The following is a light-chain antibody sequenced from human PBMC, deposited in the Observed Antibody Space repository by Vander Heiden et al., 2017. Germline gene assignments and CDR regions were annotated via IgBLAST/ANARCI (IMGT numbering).Light chain of an antibody. J-gene: IGKJ2*01. CDR2: GAS. CDR1: QSVSSN. CDR3: QQYYNWPAYT. Sequence: EIVMTQSPATLSVSPGERATLSCRASQSVSSNLAWYQQKPGQAPRLLIYGASTRATGIPARFSGSGSGTEFTLTISSLQSEEFAVYYCQQYYNWPAYTFGQGTKLEIK. V-gene: IGKV3-15*01.